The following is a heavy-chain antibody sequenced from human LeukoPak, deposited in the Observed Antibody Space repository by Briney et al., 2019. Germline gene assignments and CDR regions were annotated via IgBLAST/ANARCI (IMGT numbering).Heavy chain of an antibody. CDR1: GYTFTGYY. D-gene: IGHD3-10*01. CDR3: AREVLLWFGELSGLDAFDI. Sequence: ASVKVFCKASGYTFTGYYMHWVRQAPGQGLEWMGRINPNSGGTNYAQKFQGRVTMTRDTSISTAYMELSRLRSDDTAVYYCAREVLLWFGELSGLDAFDIWGQGTMVTVSS. J-gene: IGHJ3*02. V-gene: IGHV1-2*06. CDR2: INPNSGGT.